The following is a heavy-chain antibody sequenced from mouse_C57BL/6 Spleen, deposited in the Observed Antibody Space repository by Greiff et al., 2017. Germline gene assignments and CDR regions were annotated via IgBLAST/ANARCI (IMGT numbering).Heavy chain of an antibody. CDR1: GYAFTNYL. CDR3: ARSGDDYEVDY. V-gene: IGHV1-54*01. J-gene: IGHJ4*01. D-gene: IGHD2-4*01. Sequence: QVQLQQSGAELVRPGTSVKVSCKASGYAFTNYLIEWVKQRPGQGLEWIGVINPGSGGTNYNEKFKGKATLTADKSSSTAYMQLSSLTSEDSAVYFCARSGDDYEVDYWGQGTSVTVSS. CDR2: INPGSGGT.